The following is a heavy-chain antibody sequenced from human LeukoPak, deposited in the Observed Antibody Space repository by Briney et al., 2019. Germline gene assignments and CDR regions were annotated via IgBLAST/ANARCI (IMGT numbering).Heavy chain of an antibody. CDR2: ISYDESKT. V-gene: IGHV3-30*18. CDR1: GFTFSDYG. J-gene: IGHJ4*02. D-gene: IGHD3-10*01. Sequence: GRSLRLSCAASGFTFSDYGMHWVRQAPGKGLEWVAVISYDESKTYYADSVKGRFTISRDNSKRTLALQMNSLKTEDTAMYYCAKDSRYYSGSGSFYDPVAYWGQGTLVTVSS. CDR3: AKDSRYYSGSGSFYDPVAY.